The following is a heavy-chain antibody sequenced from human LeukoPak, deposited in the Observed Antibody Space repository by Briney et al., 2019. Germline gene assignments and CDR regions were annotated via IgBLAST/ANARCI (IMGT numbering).Heavy chain of an antibody. J-gene: IGHJ4*02. CDR2: ISGSGGST. D-gene: IGHD6-13*01. Sequence: GGSLRLSCAASRFTFSSYAMSWVRQAPGKGLEWVSAISGSGGSTYYVDSVKGRFTISRDNSKNTLYLQMNSLRAEDTAVFYCATTSRSSSWYYFDYWGQGILVTVSS. CDR1: RFTFSSYA. CDR3: ATTSRSSSWYYFDY. V-gene: IGHV3-23*01.